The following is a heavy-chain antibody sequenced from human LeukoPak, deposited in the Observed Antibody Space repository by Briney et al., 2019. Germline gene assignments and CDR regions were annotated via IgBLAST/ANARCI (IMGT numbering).Heavy chain of an antibody. CDR3: ARVRSGWPHDAFDI. CDR2: VNTNTGNP. J-gene: IGHJ3*02. Sequence: GASVKVSCKASGYTFTSCAMNWVRQAPGQGLEWMGWVNTNTGNPTYAQGFPGRFVFSLDTSVSTAYLQISSLKAEDTAVYYCARVRSGWPHDAFDIWGQGTMVTVSS. V-gene: IGHV7-4-1*02. CDR1: GYTFTSCA. D-gene: IGHD6-19*01.